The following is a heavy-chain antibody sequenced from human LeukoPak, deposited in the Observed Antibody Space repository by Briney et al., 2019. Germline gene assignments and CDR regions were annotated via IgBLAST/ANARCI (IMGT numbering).Heavy chain of an antibody. V-gene: IGHV4-38-2*02. CDR1: GYSISSGHY. Sequence: SETLSLTCTVSGYSISSGHYWVWIRQPPGKGLEWIGSIYYSGSTYYNPSLKSRVTISVDTSKNQFSLKLSSVTAADTAVYYCARDSIVGATSFDYWGQGTLVTVSS. D-gene: IGHD1-26*01. J-gene: IGHJ4*02. CDR2: IYYSGST. CDR3: ARDSIVGATSFDY.